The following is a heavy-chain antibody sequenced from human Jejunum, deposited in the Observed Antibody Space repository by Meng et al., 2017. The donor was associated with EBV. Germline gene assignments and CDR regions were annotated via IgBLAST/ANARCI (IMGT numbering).Heavy chain of an antibody. Sequence: QLTYEALGPTLVNTTQPLTMTSTFSGFSLTTIGVGVGWIRQPPGKGPEWLALIYWDDDKRYSPSLKSRLTITKDTSKNQVVLTMTNMDPVDSGTYFCAHSPMRTSSSGYPRGFDYWGQGTLVTVSS. V-gene: IGHV2-5*02. J-gene: IGHJ4*02. CDR2: IYWDDDK. D-gene: IGHD5-12*01. CDR1: GFSLTTIGVG. CDR3: AHSPMRTSSSGYPRGFDY.